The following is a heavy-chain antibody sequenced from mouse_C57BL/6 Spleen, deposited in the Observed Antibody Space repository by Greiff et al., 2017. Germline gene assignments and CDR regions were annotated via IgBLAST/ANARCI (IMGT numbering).Heavy chain of an antibody. Sequence: VQLQQSGAELVKPGASVKVSCKASGYTFTSYWMHWVKQRPGQGLEWIGRIHPSDSDTNYNQKFKGKATLTVDKSSSTAYMQLSCLTSEDSAVYYCAMGTAQASPYGYWGQGTTLTVSS. CDR1: GYTFTSYW. CDR3: AMGTAQASPYGY. CDR2: IHPSDSDT. V-gene: IGHV1-74*01. J-gene: IGHJ2*01. D-gene: IGHD3-2*02.